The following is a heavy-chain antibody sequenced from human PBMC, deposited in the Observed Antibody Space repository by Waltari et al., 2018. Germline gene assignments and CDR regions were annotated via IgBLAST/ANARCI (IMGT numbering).Heavy chain of an antibody. J-gene: IGHJ6*02. V-gene: IGHV3-48*01. D-gene: IGHD3-3*01. CDR3: ARPVRISGNYGLDV. CDR1: GFSFAAFS. Sequence: EIQLVQSGGGLVQPGGSLRLSCAASGFSFAAFSLNWVRQAPGKVLEWVSYITGSSRTIYYADSVRGRFTVSRDNAKNSLYLQMNSLRAEDTAVYFCARPVRISGNYGLDVWGHGTTVIVSS. CDR2: ITGSSRTI.